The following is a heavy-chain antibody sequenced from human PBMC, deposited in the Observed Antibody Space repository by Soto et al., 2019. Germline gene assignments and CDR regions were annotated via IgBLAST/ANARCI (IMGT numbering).Heavy chain of an antibody. CDR1: GFTFSSYG. J-gene: IGHJ3*02. CDR3: ARDPMITFGGIMGAFDI. Sequence: QVQLVESGGGVVQPGRSLRLSCAASGFTFSSYGMHWVRQAPGKGLEWVAVIWYDGSNKYYADSVKGRFTISRDNSKNTLYLEMNSLRAEDTAVYYCARDPMITFGGIMGAFDIWGQGTMVTVSS. CDR2: IWYDGSNK. V-gene: IGHV3-33*01. D-gene: IGHD3-16*01.